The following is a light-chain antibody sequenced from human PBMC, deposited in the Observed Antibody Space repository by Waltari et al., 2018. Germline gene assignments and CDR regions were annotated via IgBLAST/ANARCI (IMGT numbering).Light chain of an antibody. CDR3: QQGYRAPPT. CDR1: QSISHY. CDR2: AAS. Sequence: DIQMSQSPSALSASVGDRVTITCRASQSISHYLNCYQQKPGEASNLLIYAASTLQSGVPSRFSGCGSGTNCTLTISSLQPEDFATYFCQQGYRAPPTFGQGTKLEIK. J-gene: IGKJ2*01. V-gene: IGKV1-39*01.